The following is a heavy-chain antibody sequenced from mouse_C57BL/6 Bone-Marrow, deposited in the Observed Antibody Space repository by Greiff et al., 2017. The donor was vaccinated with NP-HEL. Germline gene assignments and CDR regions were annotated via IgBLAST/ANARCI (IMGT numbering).Heavy chain of an antibody. J-gene: IGHJ2*01. V-gene: IGHV1-9*01. Sequence: VKLQQSGAELMKHGASVKLSCKATGYTFTGYWIEWVKQRPGHGLEWIGEILPGSGSTNYNEKFKGKATFTADTSANTAYMQLSSLTTEDSAIYYCAKVYYDYVGRVYFDYWGQGTTLTVSS. CDR1: GYTFTGYW. D-gene: IGHD2-4*01. CDR2: ILPGSGST. CDR3: AKVYYDYVGRVYFDY.